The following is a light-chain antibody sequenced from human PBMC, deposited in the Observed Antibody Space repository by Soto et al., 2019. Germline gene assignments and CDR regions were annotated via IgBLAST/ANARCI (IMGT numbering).Light chain of an antibody. CDR2: DTS. CDR1: QSVSRF. J-gene: IGKJ2*01. V-gene: IGKV3-15*01. Sequence: EIVMTQSPATLSVSPGERVTLSCRASQSVSRFLAWYQQRPGQAPRLLIYDTSTRATGVPARFSGSGSGTEFSLTISSLQSEDFAIYYCQQFYYYPHTFGQGTKLEVK. CDR3: QQFYYYPHT.